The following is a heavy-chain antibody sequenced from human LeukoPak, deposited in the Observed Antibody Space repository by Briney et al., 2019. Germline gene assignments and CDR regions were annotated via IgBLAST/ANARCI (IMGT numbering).Heavy chain of an antibody. CDR3: ARVGTTVTTFFDY. Sequence: SETLSLTCTVSGGSISSSSYYWGWIRQPPGKGLEWIGSIYYSGSTYYNPSLKSRVTISVDTSKNQFSLKLSSVTAADTAVYYCARVGTTVTTFFDYWGQGTLVTVSS. CDR1: GGSISSSSYY. D-gene: IGHD4-17*01. V-gene: IGHV4-39*07. J-gene: IGHJ4*02. CDR2: IYYSGST.